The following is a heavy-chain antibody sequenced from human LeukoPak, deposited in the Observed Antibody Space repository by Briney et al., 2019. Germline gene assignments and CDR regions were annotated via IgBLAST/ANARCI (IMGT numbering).Heavy chain of an antibody. J-gene: IGHJ4*02. CDR1: GGSFSDYY. Sequence: SETLSLTCAVYGGSFSDYYWNWIRQPPGKGLEWIGEINHSGSTNYNPSLKSRVIISVDTSKNQFSLKLSSVTAADTAVYYCARSGYCSGASCYGEGIDYWGQGTLVTVSS. D-gene: IGHD2-2*01. CDR2: INHSGST. CDR3: ARSGYCSGASCYGEGIDY. V-gene: IGHV4-34*01.